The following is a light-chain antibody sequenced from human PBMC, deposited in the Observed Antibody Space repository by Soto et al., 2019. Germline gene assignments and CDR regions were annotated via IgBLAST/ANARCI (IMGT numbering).Light chain of an antibody. CDR3: QQYIKWPIT. Sequence: EIVLTQSPGTLSLSPGERATLSCRASQSVSSSYLAWYQQRRGQAPRLLIYGATSRATGIPDRFSGSGSGTDFILTISSLEPEDFAVYYCQQYIKWPITFGQGTRLEI. CDR1: QSVSSSY. CDR2: GAT. V-gene: IGKV3-20*01. J-gene: IGKJ5*01.